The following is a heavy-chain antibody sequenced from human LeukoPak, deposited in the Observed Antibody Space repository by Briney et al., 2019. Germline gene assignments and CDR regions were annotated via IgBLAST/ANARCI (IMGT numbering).Heavy chain of an antibody. CDR1: DGYISSYY. Sequence: SDTLSHTCTVSDGYISSYYRSWIRQPPGHGPNRTAYIYYSGSTNYNLSLKSRVTISVDTSKNQFSLKLSSVTAADTALYYCARVDDSSGSLAHAFDIWGQGTMVTVSS. V-gene: IGHV4-59*07. D-gene: IGHD3-22*01. CDR3: ARVDDSSGSLAHAFDI. CDR2: IYYSGST. J-gene: IGHJ3*02.